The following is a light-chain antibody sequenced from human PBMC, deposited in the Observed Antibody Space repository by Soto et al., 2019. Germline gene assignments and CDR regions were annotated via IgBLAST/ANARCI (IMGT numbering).Light chain of an antibody. CDR3: QQYYSYPWT. Sequence: AIRMTQSTSSFSASTGDRVTITCRASQGISSYLAWYQQKPGKAPKLLIYAASTLQSGVPSRFSGSGSGTDFTLTISCLQSEDFATYYCQQYYSYPWTFGQGNKVEIK. V-gene: IGKV1-8*01. CDR1: QGISSY. J-gene: IGKJ1*01. CDR2: AAS.